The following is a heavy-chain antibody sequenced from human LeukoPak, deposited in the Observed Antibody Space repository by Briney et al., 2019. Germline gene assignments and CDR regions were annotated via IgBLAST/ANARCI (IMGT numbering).Heavy chain of an antibody. D-gene: IGHD3-3*02. CDR3: ARTGPLGRQFDY. V-gene: IGHV3-30*04. Sequence: GGSLRLSCAASGFTFSSYAMHWVRQAPGKGLEWVAVISYDGSNKYYADSVKGRFTISRDNSKNTLYLQMNSLRAEDTAVYYCARTGPLGRQFDYWGQGTLVTVSS. CDR1: GFTFSSYA. CDR2: ISYDGSNK. J-gene: IGHJ4*02.